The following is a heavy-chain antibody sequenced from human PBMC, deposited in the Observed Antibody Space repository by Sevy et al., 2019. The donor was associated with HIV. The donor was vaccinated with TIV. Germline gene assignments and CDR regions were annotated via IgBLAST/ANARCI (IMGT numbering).Heavy chain of an antibody. Sequence: SETLSLTCTVFGGSISSSSYYWGWIRQPPGKGLEWIGSIYYSGSTYYNPSLKSRVTISVDTSKNQFSLKLSSVTAADTAVYYCARNIAARRTKPSGFDPWGQGTLVTVSS. CDR2: IYYSGST. V-gene: IGHV4-39*01. CDR3: ARNIAARRTKPSGFDP. CDR1: GGSISSSSYY. D-gene: IGHD6-6*01. J-gene: IGHJ5*02.